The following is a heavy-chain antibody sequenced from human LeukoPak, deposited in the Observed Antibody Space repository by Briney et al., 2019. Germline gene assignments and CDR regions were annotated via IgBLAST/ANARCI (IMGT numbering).Heavy chain of an antibody. V-gene: IGHV3-23*01. J-gene: IGHJ4*02. CDR2: ISGSGGST. CDR1: GFTFSSYA. CDR3: AKQITMVRGPPHWAQDY. Sequence: GGSLRLSCAASGFTFSSYAMSWVRQAPGKGLEWVSAISGSGGSTYYADSVKGRFTISRDNSKNTLYLQMNSLRAEDTAVYYCAKQITMVRGPPHWAQDYWGQGTLVTVSS. D-gene: IGHD3-10*01.